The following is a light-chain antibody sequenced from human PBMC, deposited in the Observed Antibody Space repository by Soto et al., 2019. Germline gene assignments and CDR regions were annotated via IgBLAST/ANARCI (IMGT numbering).Light chain of an antibody. V-gene: IGKV1-8*01. CDR1: QGVSSY. CDR3: QQYSTYPFT. J-gene: IGKJ3*01. CDR2: AAS. Sequence: ATRMTQSTSSFSASTGDRVNITCRADQGVSSYLAWYQQKPGRAPKLLIYAASTLQSGVPSTFRGSGSGTDFTRTISCLQSEDFATYYCQQYSTYPFTFGPGTKVDVK.